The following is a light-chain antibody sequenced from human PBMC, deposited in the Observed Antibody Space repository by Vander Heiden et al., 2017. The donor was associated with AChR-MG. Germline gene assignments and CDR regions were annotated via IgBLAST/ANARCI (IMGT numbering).Light chain of an antibody. CDR2: KAS. CDR3: QQYNSYSRT. Sequence: DIQMPQSPSTLSASVGDRVTITCRASQSIRSWLAWYQQKPGKAPKLLIYKASSLESGVPARFSGSGSGTEFTLTISSLQADDFATYYCQQYNSYSRTFGQGTKVEIK. CDR1: QSIRSW. J-gene: IGKJ1*01. V-gene: IGKV1-5*03.